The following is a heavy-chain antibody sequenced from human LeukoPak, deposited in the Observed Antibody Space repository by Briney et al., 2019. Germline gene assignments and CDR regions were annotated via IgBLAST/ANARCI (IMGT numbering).Heavy chain of an antibody. Sequence: TPSETLSLTCTVSGGSISSYYWSWIRQPPGKGLEWSGYIYYSGSTNYNPSLKSRVTISVDTSKNQFSLKLSSVTAADTAVYYCARAREWELRYYFDYWGQGTLVTVSS. CDR2: IYYSGST. V-gene: IGHV4-59*01. J-gene: IGHJ4*02. CDR1: GGSISSYY. CDR3: ARAREWELRYYFDY. D-gene: IGHD1-26*01.